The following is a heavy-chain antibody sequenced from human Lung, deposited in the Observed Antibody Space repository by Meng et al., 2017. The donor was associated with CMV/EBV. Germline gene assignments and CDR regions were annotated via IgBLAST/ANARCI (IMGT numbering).Heavy chain of an antibody. CDR2: ISTYNGNT. Sequence: ASXXVSCKASGYTFTSYGISWARQAPGQGLEWMGWISTYNGNTNYAQKLQGRVTMTTDTSTSTAYMELRSLRSDDTAVYYCARDLNSFDPWGQGTLVTVSS. V-gene: IGHV1-18*01. CDR3: ARDLNSFDP. J-gene: IGHJ5*02. CDR1: GYTFTSYG.